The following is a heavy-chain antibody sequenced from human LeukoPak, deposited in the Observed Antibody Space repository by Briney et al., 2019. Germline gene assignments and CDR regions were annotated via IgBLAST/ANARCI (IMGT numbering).Heavy chain of an antibody. Sequence: GASVKVSCKASGYTFTSYDINWVRQATGQGLEWMGWRNPNSGNTGYAQKFQGRVTMTRNTSISTAYMELSSLRSEDTAVYYCARGKLWLGELWSAFDIWGQGTMVTVSS. J-gene: IGHJ3*02. V-gene: IGHV1-8*01. CDR1: GYTFTSYD. CDR2: RNPNSGNT. CDR3: ARGKLWLGELWSAFDI. D-gene: IGHD3-10*01.